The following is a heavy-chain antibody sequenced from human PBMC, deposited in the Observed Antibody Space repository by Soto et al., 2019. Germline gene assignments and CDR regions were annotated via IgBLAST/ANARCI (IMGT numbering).Heavy chain of an antibody. J-gene: IGHJ6*02. Sequence: PGRSLRLSCAASGFTFSSYAMGWVRQAPGKGLEWVSAISGSGGSTYYADSVKGRFTISRDNSKNTLYLQMNSLRAEDTDVYYCAKCSSIAGARHYYYYGMDVWGQGTTVTVSS. V-gene: IGHV3-23*01. CDR3: AKCSSIAGARHYYYYGMDV. CDR2: ISGSGGST. D-gene: IGHD6-13*01. CDR1: GFTFSSYA.